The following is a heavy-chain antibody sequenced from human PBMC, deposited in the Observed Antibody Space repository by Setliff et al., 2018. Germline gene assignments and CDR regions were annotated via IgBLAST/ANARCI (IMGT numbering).Heavy chain of an antibody. CDR1: GFTFSSYW. Sequence: PGGSLRLSCAASGFTFSSYWMSWVRQAPGKGLEWVANIKQDGSEKCYVDSVKGRFTISRDNAKNSLYLQMNSLRAEDTAVYYCATYKYGFAFDIWGQGTVVTVSS. D-gene: IGHD5-18*01. J-gene: IGHJ3*02. V-gene: IGHV3-7*01. CDR2: IKQDGSEK. CDR3: ATYKYGFAFDI.